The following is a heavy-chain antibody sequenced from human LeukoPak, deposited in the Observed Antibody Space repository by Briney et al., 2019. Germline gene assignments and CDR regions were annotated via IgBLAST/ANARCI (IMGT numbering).Heavy chain of an antibody. CDR3: ARVRIAVADYYFDY. CDR1: GGSISSYY. V-gene: IGHV4-59*01. CDR2: IYYSGST. Sequence: SETLSLTCTVSGGSISSYYWSWIRQPPGKGLEWIGYIYYSGSTNYNPSLKSRVTISVDKSKNQFSLKLSSVTAADTAVYYCARVRIAVADYYFDYWGQGTLVTVSS. D-gene: IGHD6-19*01. J-gene: IGHJ4*02.